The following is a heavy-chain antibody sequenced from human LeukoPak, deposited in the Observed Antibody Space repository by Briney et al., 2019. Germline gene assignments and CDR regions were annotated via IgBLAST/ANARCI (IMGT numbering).Heavy chain of an antibody. J-gene: IGHJ6*03. Sequence: SETLSLTCAVYGGSFSGYYWSWIRQPPGKGLEWIGEINHSGSTNYNPSLKSRVTISVDTSKNQFSLKLSSVTAADTAVYYCASGGYYYMDVWGKGTTVTVSS. V-gene: IGHV4-34*01. CDR1: GGSFSGYY. CDR3: ASGGYYYMDV. CDR2: INHSGST.